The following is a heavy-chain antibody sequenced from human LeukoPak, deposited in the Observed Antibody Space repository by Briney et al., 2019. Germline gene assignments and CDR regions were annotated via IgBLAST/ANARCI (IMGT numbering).Heavy chain of an antibody. CDR3: ARDVSLGIRLRSFDI. CDR1: GFTFSSYS. Sequence: PGGSLRLSCAASGFTFSSYSMNWVRQAPGKGLEWVSYISSSSSTIYYADSVKGRFTISRDNAKNSLYLQMNSLRAEDTAVYYCARDVSLGIRLRSFDIWGQGTMVTVSS. J-gene: IGHJ3*02. V-gene: IGHV3-48*01. D-gene: IGHD5/OR15-5a*01. CDR2: ISSSSSTI.